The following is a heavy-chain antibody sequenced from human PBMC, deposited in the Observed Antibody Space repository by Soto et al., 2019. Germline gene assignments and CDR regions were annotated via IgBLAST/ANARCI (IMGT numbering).Heavy chain of an antibody. J-gene: IGHJ4*02. CDR2: IYCSGST. CDR1: GGSISSYY. V-gene: IGHV4-59*01. CDR3: ARGSRVVPAAIGY. D-gene: IGHD2-2*01. Sequence: QVQLQESGPGLVKPSETLSLTCTVSGGSISSYYWSWIRQPPGKGLEWIGYIYCSGSTNYNPSLKSRVTISVDTSKNQFSLKLSSVTAADTAVYYCARGSRVVPAAIGYWGQGTLVTVSS.